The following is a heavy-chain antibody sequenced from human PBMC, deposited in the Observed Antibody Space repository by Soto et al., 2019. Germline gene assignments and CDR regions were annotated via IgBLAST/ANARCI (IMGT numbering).Heavy chain of an antibody. CDR2: ISGRSDVI. V-gene: IGHV3-11*01. Sequence: QVHLVESGGGLVKPGGSLRLSCAASGFSISDFYMSWVRQIPGKGLEWISYISGRSDVIHYVDSVKGRFTVSRDNARNSVFLHMDSLRAEDSGIYFCARESAPDIRFDAWGQGTMVTVSS. CDR1: GFSISDFY. CDR3: ARESAPDIRFDA. D-gene: IGHD2-15*01. J-gene: IGHJ5*02.